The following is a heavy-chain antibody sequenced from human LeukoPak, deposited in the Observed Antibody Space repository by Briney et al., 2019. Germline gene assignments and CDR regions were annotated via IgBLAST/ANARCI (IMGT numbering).Heavy chain of an antibody. D-gene: IGHD7-27*01. CDR2: ITTSDGNT. CDR3: AKDGGLWVSAHWGDS. CDR1: GFTFSSYT. J-gene: IGHJ4*02. Sequence: GGSLRLSCAASGFTFSSYTMSWVRQAPGKGLEWVSPITTSDGNTYYADSVKGRFTFSRDNSKNSLFLQMDSLRAEDTAVYYCAKDGGLWVSAHWGDSWGRGTLVTVSS. V-gene: IGHV3-23*01.